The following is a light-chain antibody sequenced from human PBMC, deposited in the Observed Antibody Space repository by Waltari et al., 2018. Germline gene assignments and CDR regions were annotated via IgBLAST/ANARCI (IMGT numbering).Light chain of an antibody. CDR1: PSLSGW. V-gene: IGKV1-5*01. Sequence: DILMTQSPSTLSASVGARVTITCRASPSLSGWLAWYQQQPGKAPKILISDVSSLESGVPSRFSGSGSGTKFTLTISSLQPDDFATYYCQHYSSYLVTFGEGTKVEI. CDR3: QHYSSYLVT. CDR2: DVS. J-gene: IGKJ4*01.